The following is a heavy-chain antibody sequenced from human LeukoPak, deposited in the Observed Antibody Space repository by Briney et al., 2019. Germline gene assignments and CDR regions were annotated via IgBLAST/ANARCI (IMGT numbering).Heavy chain of an antibody. J-gene: IGHJ4*02. CDR2: ISGSGGST. D-gene: IGHD3-3*01. CDR3: AKDHLRVELRFLEWLPNGYYFDY. CDR1: GFTFSSYA. Sequence: GGSLRLSCAASGFTFSSYAMSWVRQAPGKGLEWVSAISGSGGSTYYADSVKGRFTISRDNSKNTLYLQMNSLRAEDTAVYYCAKDHLRVELRFLEWLPNGYYFDYWGQGTLVTASS. V-gene: IGHV3-23*01.